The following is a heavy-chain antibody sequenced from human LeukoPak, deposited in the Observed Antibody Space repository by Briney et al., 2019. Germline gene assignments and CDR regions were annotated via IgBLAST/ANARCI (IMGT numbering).Heavy chain of an antibody. CDR2: FTSGSRSI. V-gene: IGHV3-21*01. CDR1: GFTFSSYS. CDR3: ARLNYGQQDY. Sequence: PGGSLRLSCAASGFTFSSYSMTWVRQAPGKGLEWVSSFTSGSRSIYYADSVKGRFTISRDNAKKSLYLQMNSLRAEDTAIYYCARLNYGQQDYWGQGTLVTVSS. J-gene: IGHJ4*02. D-gene: IGHD3-10*01.